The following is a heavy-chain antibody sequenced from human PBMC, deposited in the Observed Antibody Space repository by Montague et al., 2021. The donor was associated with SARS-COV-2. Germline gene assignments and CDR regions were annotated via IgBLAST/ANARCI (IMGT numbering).Heavy chain of an antibody. J-gene: IGHJ3*01. Sequence: SETLSLTCTVSSGSVYGHYLAWIRQPPGKGPECIAYIFYTGATYYNPSLESRVSISVDTSKNQVALKVKSVTAADSAFYYCATLRALGGSSFDFWGPGTFVSVSS. CDR1: SGSVYGHY. D-gene: IGHD2-15*01. CDR3: ATLRALGGSSFDF. V-gene: IGHV4-59*02. CDR2: IFYTGAT.